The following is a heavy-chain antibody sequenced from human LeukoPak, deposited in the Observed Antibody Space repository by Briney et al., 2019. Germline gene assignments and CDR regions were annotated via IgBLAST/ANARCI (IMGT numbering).Heavy chain of an antibody. CDR3: ARQGGSAWYGVDY. CDR1: GGSIISYY. D-gene: IGHD6-19*01. CDR2: IYYSGST. J-gene: IGHJ4*02. V-gene: IGHV4-59*08. Sequence: SETLSLTCTVSGGSIISYYWSWIRQPPGKGLEWIGYIYYSGSTNYNPSLKSRVTISLDTSKNQFSLKLSSVTAADTAVYYCARQGGSAWYGVDYWGQGTLVTVSS.